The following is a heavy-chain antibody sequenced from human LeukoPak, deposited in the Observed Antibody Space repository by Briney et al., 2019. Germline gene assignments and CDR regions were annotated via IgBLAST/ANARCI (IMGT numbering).Heavy chain of an antibody. Sequence: PGGSLRLSCAASGFMLSRYSMNWVRQAPGRGPEWISYITGAGDRMLYADSVKGRYTVSRDNAKNSLYLEMKSLRDEDTALYYCTRGFWSGYDDSFDLWGQGTKVTVSS. CDR3: TRGFWSGYDDSFDL. D-gene: IGHD3-3*01. CDR1: GFMLSRYS. CDR2: ITGAGDRM. V-gene: IGHV3-48*02. J-gene: IGHJ3*01.